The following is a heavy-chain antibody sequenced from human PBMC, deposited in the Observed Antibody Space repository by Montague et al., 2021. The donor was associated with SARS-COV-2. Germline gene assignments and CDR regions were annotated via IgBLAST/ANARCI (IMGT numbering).Heavy chain of an antibody. CDR2: IYYGGST. CDR3: ARDQGVYCSGGSCYNFDY. CDR1: GGSISSYY. J-gene: IGHJ4*02. V-gene: IGHV4-59*05. Sequence: SETLSLTCTVSGGSISSYYWSWIRQPPGKGLEWIGSIYYGGSTYXNPSLKSRVTISVDTSMNHFSLKLSSVTAADTAVYYCARDQGVYCSGGSCYNFDYRGQGTLVTVSS. D-gene: IGHD2-15*01.